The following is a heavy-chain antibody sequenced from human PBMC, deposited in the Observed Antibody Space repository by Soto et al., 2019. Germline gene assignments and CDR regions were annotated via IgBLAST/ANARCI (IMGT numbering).Heavy chain of an antibody. CDR3: ARGGRGYEFDY. CDR2: ISSNGGST. V-gene: IGHV3-64*01. CDR1: GFTFSSYA. J-gene: IGHJ4*02. D-gene: IGHD5-12*01. Sequence: EVQLVESGGGLVQPGGSLRLSCAASGFTFSSYAMHWVRQAPGKGLEYVSVISSNGGSTYYANSVKGRFTISRDNYKNTLYLQMGSLRAEDRAVYHCARGGRGYEFDYWGQGTLVTVSS.